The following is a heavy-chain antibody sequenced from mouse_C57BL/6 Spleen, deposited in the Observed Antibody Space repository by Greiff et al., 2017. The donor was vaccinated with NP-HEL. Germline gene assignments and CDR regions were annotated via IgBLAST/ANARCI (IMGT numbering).Heavy chain of an antibody. CDR2: IYPSSGNT. CDR1: GYTFTSYG. Sequence: VQLQQSGPELARPGASVKLSCKASGYTFTSYGISWVKQSTGQGLEWIGEIYPSSGNTYYNEKFKGKATLTADNSSSTAYMRLRCLKSEDSAVDFGATITTEVANFDYWGQGTTLTVSA. D-gene: IGHD1-1*01. V-gene: IGHV1-81*01. CDR3: ATITTEVANFDY. J-gene: IGHJ2*01.